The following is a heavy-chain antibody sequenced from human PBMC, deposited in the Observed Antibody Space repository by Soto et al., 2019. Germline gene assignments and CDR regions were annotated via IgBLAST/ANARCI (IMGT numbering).Heavy chain of an antibody. CDR1: GFTFSDDY. Sequence: GGSLRLSCGASGFTFSDDYMSWIRQAPGKGLEWVSYISSSGGTIYYADSVKGRFTISRDNAKNSLFLQMNSLRADDTAVYYCARASSPRDPWLDYWGQGTLVTVPS. CDR2: ISSSGGTI. V-gene: IGHV3-11*01. D-gene: IGHD5-18*01. CDR3: ARASSPRDPWLDY. J-gene: IGHJ4*02.